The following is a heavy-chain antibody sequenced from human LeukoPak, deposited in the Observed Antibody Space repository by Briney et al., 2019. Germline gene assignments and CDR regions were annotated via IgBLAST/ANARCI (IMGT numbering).Heavy chain of an antibody. V-gene: IGHV3-43*02. D-gene: IGHD6-19*01. CDR3: AKDSIAVAGPVGSY. Sequence: GGSLRLSCAASGFTFDDYAMQWVRQAPGKGLEWVSLISGDGGSTYYADSVKGRFTISRDNSKNSLYLQMNSLRTEDTALYYCAKDSIAVAGPVGSYWGQGTLVTVSP. CDR1: GFTFDDYA. CDR2: ISGDGGST. J-gene: IGHJ4*02.